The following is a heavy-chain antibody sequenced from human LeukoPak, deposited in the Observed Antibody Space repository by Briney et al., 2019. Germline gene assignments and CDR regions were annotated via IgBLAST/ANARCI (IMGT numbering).Heavy chain of an antibody. D-gene: IGHD2-2*01. V-gene: IGHV4-4*07. J-gene: IGHJ5*02. Sequence: SETLSLTCTVSGGSTSSYYWSWIRQPAGKGLEWIGRIYTSGSTNYNPSLKRRVTMSVDTSKNQFSLKLSSVTSADTAVYYCARDLCSSTSCSNWFDPWGQGTLVTVSS. CDR2: IYTSGST. CDR1: GGSTSSYY. CDR3: ARDLCSSTSCSNWFDP.